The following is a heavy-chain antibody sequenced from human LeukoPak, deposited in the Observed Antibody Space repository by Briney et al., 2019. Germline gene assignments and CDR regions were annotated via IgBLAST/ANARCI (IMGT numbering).Heavy chain of an antibody. CDR1: GGSFSGYY. J-gene: IGHJ6*02. CDR2: INHSGST. Sequence: SETLSLTCAVYGGSFSGYYWSWIRQPPGKGLEWIGEINHSGSTNYNPSLKSRVTISVDTSKSQFSLKLSSVTAADTAVYYCAREGEYQLLSDYYYYGMDVWGQGTTVTVSS. CDR3: AREGEYQLLSDYYYYGMDV. V-gene: IGHV4-34*01. D-gene: IGHD2-2*01.